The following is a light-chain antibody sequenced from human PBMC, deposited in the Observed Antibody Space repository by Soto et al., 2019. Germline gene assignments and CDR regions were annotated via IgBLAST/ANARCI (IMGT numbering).Light chain of an antibody. J-gene: IGKJ1*01. CDR2: DTS. Sequence: ELVLTQSPGTLSLSPGERATLSCRARQRGSSCYLAWYQLKPGQDPSLLIYDTSSRATAIPDRFSGSGSGTDFTLAISRLEHEDFAVYFCQQCGSSPSFGQGTKVALK. CDR1: QRGSSCY. V-gene: IGKV3-20*01. CDR3: QQCGSSPS.